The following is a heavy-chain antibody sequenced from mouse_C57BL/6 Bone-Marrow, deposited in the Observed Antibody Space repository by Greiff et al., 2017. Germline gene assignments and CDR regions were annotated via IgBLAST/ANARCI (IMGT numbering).Heavy chain of an antibody. CDR1: GFTFSDYY. V-gene: IGHV5-16*01. Sequence: EVKLVESEGGLVQPGSSMKLSCTASGFTFSDYYMAWVRQVPDKGLEWVANINYDGSSTYYLDSLKSRFIISRDNAKNILYLQMSSLKSEDTATDYGTRDKVDYDYDSDYFDYWGQGTTLTVSS. D-gene: IGHD2-4*01. CDR2: INYDGSST. CDR3: TRDKVDYDYDSDYFDY. J-gene: IGHJ2*01.